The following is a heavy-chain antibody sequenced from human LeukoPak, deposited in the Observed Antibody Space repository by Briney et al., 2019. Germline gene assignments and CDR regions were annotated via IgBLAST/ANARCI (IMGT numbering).Heavy chain of an antibody. D-gene: IGHD6-13*01. CDR1: GGTFSSYA. J-gene: IGHJ4*02. CDR2: ISAYNGNT. CDR3: ARTGAAAGTRNDY. V-gene: IGHV1-18*01. Sequence: ASVKDSCKASGGTFSSYAISWVRRAPGQGLEWMGWISAYNGNTNYAQKLQGRVTMTTDTSTSTAYMELRSLRSDDTAVYYCARTGAAAGTRNDYWGQGTLVTISS.